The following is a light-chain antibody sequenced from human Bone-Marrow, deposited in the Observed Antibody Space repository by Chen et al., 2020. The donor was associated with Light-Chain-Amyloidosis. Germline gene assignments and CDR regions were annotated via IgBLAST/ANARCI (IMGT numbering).Light chain of an antibody. Sequence: SYELTQPPSASVGPGQTARIALSGDDLPTKYAYWYQQKPGPAPVLVIHRDTERPSGISERFSGSSSWTTATLTISGVQAEDEADYHCQSADSSGTYEVIFGGGTKLTVL. J-gene: IGLJ2*01. CDR1: DLPTKY. CDR2: RDT. CDR3: QSADSSGTYEVI. V-gene: IGLV3-25*03.